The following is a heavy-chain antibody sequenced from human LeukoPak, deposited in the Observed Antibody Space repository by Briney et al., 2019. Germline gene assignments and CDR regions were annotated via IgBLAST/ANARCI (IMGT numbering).Heavy chain of an antibody. D-gene: IGHD3-10*01. CDR3: ARDVRGSGSYLIYYMDV. Sequence: PSETLSLTCTVFGGSISSYYWSWIRQPAGKGLEWIGRIYTSGSTNYNPSLKSRVTMSVDTSKNQFSLKLSSVTAADTAVYYCARDVRGSGSYLIYYMDVWGKGTTVTVSS. CDR2: IYTSGST. J-gene: IGHJ6*03. V-gene: IGHV4-4*07. CDR1: GGSISSYY.